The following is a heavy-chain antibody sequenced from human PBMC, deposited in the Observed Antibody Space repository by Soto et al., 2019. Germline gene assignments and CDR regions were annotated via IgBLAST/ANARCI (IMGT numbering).Heavy chain of an antibody. J-gene: IGHJ4*02. Sequence: QITLKESGPTLVKPTQTLTLTCSFSGFSLSSSGVAVGWIRQPPGKALEWLALIYCDDDERYSPSLQRRLTISKDTSKNQVVLRMTNMDPSDTGTYYCAHRRGAAAVAYWGQGTLVTVSS. V-gene: IGHV2-5*02. CDR2: IYCDDDE. D-gene: IGHD6-13*01. CDR1: GFSLSSSGVA. CDR3: AHRRGAAAVAY.